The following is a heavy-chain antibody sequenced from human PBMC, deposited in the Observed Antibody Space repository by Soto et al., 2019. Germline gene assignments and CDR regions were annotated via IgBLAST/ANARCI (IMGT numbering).Heavy chain of an antibody. CDR1: DYTFTSYD. V-gene: IGHV1-18*01. CDR2: ISAYNGNT. J-gene: IGHJ6*02. CDR3: ARDLFDFWSGYPSMSGMDV. D-gene: IGHD3-3*01. Sequence: VKVSYKASDYTFTSYDISWGRQAPGQGLEWMGWISAYNGNTNYAQKLQGRVTMTTDTSTSTAYMELRSLRSDDTAVYYCARDLFDFWSGYPSMSGMDVWGQGTTVTVSS.